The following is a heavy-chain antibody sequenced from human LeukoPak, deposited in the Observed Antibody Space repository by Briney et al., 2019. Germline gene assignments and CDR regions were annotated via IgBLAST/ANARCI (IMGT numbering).Heavy chain of an antibody. V-gene: IGHV1-46*01. J-gene: IGHJ3*02. Sequence: ASVKVSCKASGYTFTSYYMHWVRQAPGQGLEWMGIINPSGGSTSYAQKFQGRVTMTRDPSTSTAYMELSSLRSEDTAVYYCARYYGDYVGAFDIWGQGTMVTVSS. CDR2: INPSGGST. D-gene: IGHD4-17*01. CDR1: GYTFTSYY. CDR3: ARYYGDYVGAFDI.